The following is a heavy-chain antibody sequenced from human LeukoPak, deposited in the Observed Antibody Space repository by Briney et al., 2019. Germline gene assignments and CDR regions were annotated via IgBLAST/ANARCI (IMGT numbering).Heavy chain of an antibody. J-gene: IGHJ4*02. CDR2: IIPIFGTA. D-gene: IGHD3-10*01. CDR3: ARGLWLGGGYYFDY. CDR1: GGTFSSYA. V-gene: IGHV1-69*05. Sequence: GSSVKVSCKASGGTFSSYAISWVRQAPGQGLEWMGGIIPIFGTANYAQKFKGRVTITTDESTSTAYMELSSLRSEDTAVYYCARGLWLGGGYYFDYWGQGTLATVSS.